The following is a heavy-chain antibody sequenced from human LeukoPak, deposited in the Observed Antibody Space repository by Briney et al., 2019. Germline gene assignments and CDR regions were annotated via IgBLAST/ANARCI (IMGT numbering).Heavy chain of an antibody. CDR2: INHSGST. J-gene: IGHJ4*02. V-gene: IGHV4-34*01. D-gene: IGHD3-10*01. CDR3: ARVGPYKITMVRGIMGYFDS. CDR1: GGSFSAYS. Sequence: PSETLSLTCAVYGGSFSAYSWSWIRQPPGKGLEWIGEINHSGSTNYNASLKSRLTISVDTSKIQFSLKLSSVTAADTAVYYCARVGPYKITMVRGIMGYFDSWGQGNLVTVSS.